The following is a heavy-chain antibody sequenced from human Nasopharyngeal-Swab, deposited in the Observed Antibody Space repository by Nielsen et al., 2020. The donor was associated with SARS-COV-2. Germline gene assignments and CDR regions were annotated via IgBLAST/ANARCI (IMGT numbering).Heavy chain of an antibody. D-gene: IGHD2-21*02. CDR1: GGSFSGYY. CDR2: INHSGST. CDR3: AQTYCGGDCYS. J-gene: IGHJ4*02. V-gene: IGHV4-34*01. Sequence: SETLSLTCAAYGGSFSGYYWSWIRQPPGKGLEWIGEINHSGSTNYNPSLKSRVTISVDTSKNQFSLKLSSVTAADTAVYYCAQTYCGGDCYSWGQGTLVTVSS.